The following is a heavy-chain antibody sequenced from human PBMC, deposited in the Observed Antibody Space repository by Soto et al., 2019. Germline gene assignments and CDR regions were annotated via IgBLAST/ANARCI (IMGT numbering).Heavy chain of an antibody. CDR3: VRDRSTCKDY. Sequence: EVQLVESGGGLVQPGGSLRLSCAASGFTFSSYWMHWVRQVPGKRLVWVSRIKSDGTSTDYADSVKGRFTISRGNAKNRLYLQMNSLRVEDTAVYYCVRDRSTCKDYWGQGTLVTVSS. D-gene: IGHD2-2*01. J-gene: IGHJ4*02. CDR1: GFTFSSYW. V-gene: IGHV3-74*01. CDR2: IKSDGTST.